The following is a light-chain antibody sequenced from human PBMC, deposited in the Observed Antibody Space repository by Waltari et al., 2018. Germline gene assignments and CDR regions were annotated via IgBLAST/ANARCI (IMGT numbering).Light chain of an antibody. CDR2: YDS. Sequence: SYVLTQPPSVSVAPGETARITCGGDNIGSYSVHWYQQKPGRAPVLVIFYDSDRPSGIPERFSGSNSGNTATLTITRVEAGDEANYYCQVWHAAIDPGVFGTGTEVSVL. CDR1: NIGSYS. J-gene: IGLJ1*01. CDR3: QVWHAAIDPGV. V-gene: IGLV3-21*04.